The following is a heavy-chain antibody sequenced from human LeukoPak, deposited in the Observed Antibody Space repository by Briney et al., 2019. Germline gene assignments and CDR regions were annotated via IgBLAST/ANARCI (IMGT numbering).Heavy chain of an antibody. Sequence: PGGSLRLSCAASGFTFSSYEMNWVRQAPGKGLEWVSYISSSGSTIYYADSVKGRFTISRDNAKNSLYLQMNSLRAEDTAVYYCASIDYYDSSGSYAGTWGQGTLVTVSS. J-gene: IGHJ4*02. CDR1: GFTFSSYE. CDR3: ASIDYYDSSGSYAGT. CDR2: ISSSGSTI. D-gene: IGHD3-22*01. V-gene: IGHV3-48*03.